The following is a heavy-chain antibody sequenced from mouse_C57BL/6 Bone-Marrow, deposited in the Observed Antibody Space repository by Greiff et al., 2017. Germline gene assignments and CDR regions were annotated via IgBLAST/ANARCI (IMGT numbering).Heavy chain of an antibody. J-gene: IGHJ4*01. CDR3: SRGYDYDYAMDY. CDR1: GYSFTDYN. CDR2: INPNYGTT. D-gene: IGHD2-4*01. Sequence: EVQLQQSGPGLVKPGASVKISCKASGYSFTDYNMNWVQQSHGKSLEWIGVINPNYGTTSYNQKFKGKATLTVDQSSSTAYMQLNSLTSEDSAVYYCSRGYDYDYAMDYWGQGTSVTVSA. V-gene: IGHV1-39*01.